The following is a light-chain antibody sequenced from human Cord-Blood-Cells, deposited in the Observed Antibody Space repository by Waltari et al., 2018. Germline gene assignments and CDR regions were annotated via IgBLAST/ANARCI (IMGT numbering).Light chain of an antibody. V-gene: IGLV2-14*01. J-gene: IGLJ1*01. CDR2: DVS. CDR1: SSQVAGYNY. CDR3: SSYTSSSTLYV. Sequence: QSALTQPASMSGSPAQSITISCTRTSSQVAGYNYVSCDQQHPGKAPKLMIYDVSNRPSGVSNRFSGSKSGNTASLTISGLQAEDEADYYCSSYTSSSTLYVFGTGTKVTVL.